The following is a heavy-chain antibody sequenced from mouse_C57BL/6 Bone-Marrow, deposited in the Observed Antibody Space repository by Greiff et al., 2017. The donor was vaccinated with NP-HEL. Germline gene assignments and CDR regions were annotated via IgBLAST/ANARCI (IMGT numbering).Heavy chain of an antibody. Sequence: VQLKQPGAELVKPGASVKMSCKASGYTFTSYWITWVKQRPGQGLEWIGDIYPGSGSTNYNEKFKSKATLTVDTSSSTAYMQLSSLTSEDSAVYYCARWNWDNWYFDVWGTGTTVTVSS. D-gene: IGHD4-1*01. J-gene: IGHJ1*03. CDR1: GYTFTSYW. CDR2: IYPGSGST. CDR3: ARWNWDNWYFDV. V-gene: IGHV1-55*01.